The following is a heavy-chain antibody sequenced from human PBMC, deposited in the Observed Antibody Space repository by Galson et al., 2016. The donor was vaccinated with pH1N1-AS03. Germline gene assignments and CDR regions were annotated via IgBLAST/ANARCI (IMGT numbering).Heavy chain of an antibody. J-gene: IGHJ4*02. D-gene: IGHD3-10*01. CDR3: ARDLGGGIIKEAY. CDR1: GYTFTSYG. Sequence: SVKVSCKASGYTFTSYGIGWVRQAPGQGLEWMGWISGDNGNTNYAQKFQGRVTMTTDTSTSTAYMELRSLRSDDTAVFYCARDLGGGIIKEAYWGQGTLVTVSS. CDR2: ISGDNGNT. V-gene: IGHV1-18*01.